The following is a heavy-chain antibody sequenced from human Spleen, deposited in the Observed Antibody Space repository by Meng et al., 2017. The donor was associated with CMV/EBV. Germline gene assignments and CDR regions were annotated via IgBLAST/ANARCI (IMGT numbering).Heavy chain of an antibody. CDR1: GFTFSSYA. Sequence: GESLKISCAASGFTFSSYAMTWVRQAPGKGLEWVSVIYSGGSTYYADSVKGRFTISRDNSKNTLYLQMNSLRGEDTAVYYCVKDGHFGAFDFWGQGTMVTVSS. D-gene: IGHD3-10*01. J-gene: IGHJ3*01. CDR2: IYSGGST. CDR3: VKDGHFGAFDF. V-gene: IGHV3-23*03.